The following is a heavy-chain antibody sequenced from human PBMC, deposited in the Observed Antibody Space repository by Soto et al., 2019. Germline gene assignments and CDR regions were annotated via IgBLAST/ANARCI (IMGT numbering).Heavy chain of an antibody. V-gene: IGHV2-5*02. Sequence: QITLNESGPTQVKPRQTLTLTCTFSGFSLTTSGVCVGWIRQSPGKAPEWLALIYWDDDKRYSPSLKSRLTIPQDTSKNPVVLTMADLDPADTATYXCAHXXXXXXXXXXTXTXXXXDFWXQGTPVAXSS. CDR3: AHXXXXXXXXXXTXTXXXXDF. CDR1: GFSLTTSGVC. J-gene: IGHJ4*02. CDR2: IYWDDDK.